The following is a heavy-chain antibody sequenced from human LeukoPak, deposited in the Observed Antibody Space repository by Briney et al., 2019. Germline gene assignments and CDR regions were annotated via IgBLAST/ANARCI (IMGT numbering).Heavy chain of an antibody. J-gene: IGHJ1*01. CDR3: AKLKPSAGYTFHH. Sequence: HPGGSLRLSCAASGFTFSNYAMSWVRQAPGKGLEWVSVINGGGGSTYYADSVKGRFTISRDNSKNTLYLQMNSLRAEDTAVYYCAKLKPSAGYTFHHWGQGTLVTVSS. D-gene: IGHD6-13*01. CDR1: GFTFSNYA. V-gene: IGHV3-23*01. CDR2: INGGGGST.